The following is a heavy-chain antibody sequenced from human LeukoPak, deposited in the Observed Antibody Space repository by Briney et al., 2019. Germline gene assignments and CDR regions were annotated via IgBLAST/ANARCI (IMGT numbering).Heavy chain of an antibody. V-gene: IGHV1-69*05. CDR3: ARVAPDYDSSGYFDY. Sequence: SVKVSCKASGGTFSSYAISWVRQAPGQGLEWMGGIIPIFGTANYAQKFQGRVTITTDESTSTAYMELSSLRSEDTAVYYCARVAPDYDSSGYFDYWGQGTLVTVSP. CDR2: IIPIFGTA. J-gene: IGHJ4*02. D-gene: IGHD3-22*01. CDR1: GGTFSSYA.